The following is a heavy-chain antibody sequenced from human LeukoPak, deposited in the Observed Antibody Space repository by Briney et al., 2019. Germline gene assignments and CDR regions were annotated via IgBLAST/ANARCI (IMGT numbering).Heavy chain of an antibody. CDR2: LSSGGINK. D-gene: IGHD2-15*01. V-gene: IGHV3-30*03. CDR1: GFTFSTYG. CDR3: ARDHAGSGRAFDY. J-gene: IGHJ4*02. Sequence: GGSLRLSCAASGFTFSTYGIHWVRQAPGKGLEWVGLLSSGGINKHYADSVKGRFIISRDNAMNTPYLQMNSLGVEDTAVYYCARDHAGSGRAFDYWGQGTLVTVSS.